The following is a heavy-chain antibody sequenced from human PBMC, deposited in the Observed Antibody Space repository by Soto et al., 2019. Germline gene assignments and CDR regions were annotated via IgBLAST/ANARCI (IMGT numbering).Heavy chain of an antibody. CDR1: GYTFTSYG. J-gene: IGHJ4*02. CDR3: ARDFGYYDSSEMPGY. CDR2: ISAYNGNT. D-gene: IGHD3-22*01. V-gene: IGHV1-18*01. Sequence: ASVKVSCKASGYTFTSYGISWVRQATGQGLEWMGWISAYNGNTNYAQKLQGRVTMTTDTSTSTAYMELRSLRSDDTALYYCARDFGYYDSSEMPGYWGQGTQVTVSS.